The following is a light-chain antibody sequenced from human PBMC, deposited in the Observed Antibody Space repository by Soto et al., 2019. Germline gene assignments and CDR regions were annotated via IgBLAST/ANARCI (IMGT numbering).Light chain of an antibody. J-gene: IGLJ1*01. V-gene: IGLV2-14*01. CDR2: EVS. CDR1: SSGIGVYKY. CDR3: SSYTKVDTQV. Sequence: LTQPASVSGSPGQSITISCTGTSSGIGVYKYVSWYQQHPGKPPKFIIYEVSNRPSGVSDRFSGSKSGNTASLTISGLQAEDEADYYCSSYTKVDTQVFGPGTKVTVL.